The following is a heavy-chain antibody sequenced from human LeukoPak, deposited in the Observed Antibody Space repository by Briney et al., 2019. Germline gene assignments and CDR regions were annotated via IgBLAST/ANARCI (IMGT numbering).Heavy chain of an antibody. D-gene: IGHD6-13*01. J-gene: IGHJ4*02. CDR3: ARGYSSSWYDLYYFDY. V-gene: IGHV3-21*01. CDR2: ISSRGSYI. CDR1: GFTFSNYN. Sequence: GGSLRLSCAASGFTFSNYNINWVRQAPGKGLEWVSSISSRGSYIYYADSVKGRFAISADNAMDSLYLQMNSLRAEDTAVYYCARGYSSSWYDLYYFDYWGQGTLVTVSS.